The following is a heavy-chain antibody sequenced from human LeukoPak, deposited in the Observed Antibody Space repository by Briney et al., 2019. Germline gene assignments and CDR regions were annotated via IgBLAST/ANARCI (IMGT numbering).Heavy chain of an antibody. CDR2: IDRDGSRI. CDR1: GFRFSGYW. V-gene: IGHV3-74*01. J-gene: IGHJ4*02. CDR3: VRGNDYGGPHY. D-gene: IGHD4-23*01. Sequence: GGSLRLSCEGSGFRFSGYWMHWVRQAPGKGLVWVSRIDRDGSRINYADSVKGRFTISRDNGKNTLFLQMNSLRAEDAAVYYCVRGNDYGGPHYWGQGTLVTVSS.